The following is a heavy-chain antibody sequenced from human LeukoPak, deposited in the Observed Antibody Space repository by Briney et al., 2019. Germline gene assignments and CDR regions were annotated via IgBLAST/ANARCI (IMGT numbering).Heavy chain of an antibody. J-gene: IGHJ6*03. V-gene: IGHV4-39*07. CDR2: IYYSGST. Sequence: SETLSLTCTVSGGSISSSSYYWGWVRQPPGKGLEGVGSIYYSGSTYYNPSLKSRITISGNTAKNQFSLKLSSVTAADTAVYYCARDRGSYYYYYMDVWGKGTTVTVSS. CDR3: ARDRGSYYYYYMDV. CDR1: GGSISSSSYY. D-gene: IGHD3-16*01.